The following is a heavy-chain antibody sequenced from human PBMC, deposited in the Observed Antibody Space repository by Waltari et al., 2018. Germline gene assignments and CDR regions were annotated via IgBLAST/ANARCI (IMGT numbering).Heavy chain of an antibody. CDR1: GFAVSTSY. J-gene: IGHJ4*02. V-gene: IGHV3-66*01. CDR3: AKDRASSGAWDYVDH. CDR2: LYSNNTA. Sequence: VQLVESGGDLVQPGGSLRLSCAASGFAVSTSYMTWIRQSPGKGLECVSVLYSNNTAYYLDSVEGRFTVSRDNSKNTLYLHMNNLRREDSAVYYCAKDRASSGAWDYVDHWGQGTLVTVSS. D-gene: IGHD3-10*02.